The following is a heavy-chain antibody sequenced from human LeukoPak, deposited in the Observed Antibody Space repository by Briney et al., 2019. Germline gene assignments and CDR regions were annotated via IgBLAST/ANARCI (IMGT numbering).Heavy chain of an antibody. CDR1: GYTFTGYY. D-gene: IGHD3-3*01. Sequence: ASVKVSCKASGYTFTGYYMHWVRQAPGQGLEWMGRINPNSGGTNYAQKFQGRVTMTRDTSISTAYMELSRLRSDDTAVYYCARNYYDFWSGPYDYWGQGTLVTVSS. CDR3: ARNYYDFWSGPYDY. J-gene: IGHJ4*02. V-gene: IGHV1-2*06. CDR2: INPNSGGT.